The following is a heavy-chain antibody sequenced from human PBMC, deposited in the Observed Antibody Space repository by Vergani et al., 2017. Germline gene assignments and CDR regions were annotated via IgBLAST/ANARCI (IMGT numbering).Heavy chain of an antibody. Sequence: QVQLVQSGAEVKKPGSSVKVSCKASGGTFSSYAISWVRQAPGQGLEWMGIINPSGGSTNYAQKFQGRVTMTRDTSTSTVYMELSSLRSEDTAVYYCARGEGAVNLAGLDYWCQGTLVTVSS. CDR3: ARGEGAVNLAGLDY. V-gene: IGHV1-46*01. D-gene: IGHD1-1*01. CDR2: INPSGGST. CDR1: GGTFSSYA. J-gene: IGHJ4*02.